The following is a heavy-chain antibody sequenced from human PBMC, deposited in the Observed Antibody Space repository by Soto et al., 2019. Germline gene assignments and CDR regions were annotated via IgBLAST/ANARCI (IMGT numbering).Heavy chain of an antibody. V-gene: IGHV3-33*01. CDR3: AAQRRAFDI. CDR2: IWYDGSNK. J-gene: IGHJ3*02. CDR1: GFTFSSYG. Sequence: GGSLRLSCAASGFTFSSYGMHWVRQAPGKGLEWVAVIWYDGSNKYYAESVKGRFTISRDNSKNTLYLQMNSLRAEDTAVYYCAAQRRAFDIWGQGTMVTVSS.